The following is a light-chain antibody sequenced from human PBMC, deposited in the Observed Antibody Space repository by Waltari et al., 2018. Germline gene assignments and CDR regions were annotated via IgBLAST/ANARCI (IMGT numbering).Light chain of an antibody. CDR1: SSDVGCYNL. J-gene: IGLJ2*01. V-gene: IGLV2-23*01. Sequence: QSALTQPAPVSGSPGQSITISCTGTSSDVGCYNLVSWYQQHPGKAPKLMIYEGSKRPSGVSNRFSGSKSGNTASLTISGLQAEDEADYYCCSYAGSSTVFGGGTKLTVL. CDR3: CSYAGSSTV. CDR2: EGS.